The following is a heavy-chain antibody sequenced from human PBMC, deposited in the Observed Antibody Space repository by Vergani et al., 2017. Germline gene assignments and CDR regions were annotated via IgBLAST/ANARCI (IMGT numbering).Heavy chain of an antibody. J-gene: IGHJ6*03. Sequence: QLQLQESDPGLVKPSETLSLTCTVSGGSIRSTFYYWGWIRQPPGKGLEWIGTIYYNGSTYYNPSLKSRVTISVDTSKNQFSLKLNSVTAADTAVYYCARHKEQLVPGNYYYYYYMDVWGKGTTVTVSS. D-gene: IGHD6-13*01. CDR1: GGSIRSTFYY. CDR3: ARHKEQLVPGNYYYYYYMDV. V-gene: IGHV4-39*01. CDR2: IYYNGST.